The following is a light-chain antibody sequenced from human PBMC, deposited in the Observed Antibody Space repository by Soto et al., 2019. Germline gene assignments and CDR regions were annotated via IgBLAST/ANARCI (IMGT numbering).Light chain of an antibody. V-gene: IGKV3-15*01. J-gene: IGKJ4*01. Sequence: EIVMSHSPATLSLSPGERVSLSCRASQTIYDKLAWYQQKPGQTPRLLIYDASPRATGIPGSFSGSGSGTEFTLTISSLQSEDFAVYYCQQYNRWPLTFGGGTKVDIK. CDR3: QQYNRWPLT. CDR2: DAS. CDR1: QTIYDK.